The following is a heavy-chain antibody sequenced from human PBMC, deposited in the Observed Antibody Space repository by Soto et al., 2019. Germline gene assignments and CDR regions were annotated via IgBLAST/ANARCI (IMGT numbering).Heavy chain of an antibody. D-gene: IGHD2-15*01. CDR3: AKKGLGSLKTYCSGSGCHYAFDI. V-gene: IGHV3-23*01. CDR2: ISGGGDGT. CDR1: GFTFINYA. Sequence: EVQLLESGGGLVQPGGSLRLSCAASGFTFINYAMSWVRQAPGKGLEWVSTISGGGDGTYYADSVKGHFTISRDNSKNTVYLQMNSLRDEDTAIYYCAKKGLGSLKTYCSGSGCHYAFDIWGQGTMVTVSS. J-gene: IGHJ3*02.